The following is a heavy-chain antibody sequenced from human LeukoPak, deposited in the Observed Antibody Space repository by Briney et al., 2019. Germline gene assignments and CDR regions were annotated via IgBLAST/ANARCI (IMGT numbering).Heavy chain of an antibody. CDR2: MNPNSGNT. J-gene: IGHJ3*02. Sequence: ASVKVSCKASGYTFTSYDINWVRQATGQELEWMGWMNPNSGNTGYAQKFQGRVTMTRNTSISTAYMELSSLRSEDTAVYYCARLEVGANWEGAFDIWGQGTMVTVSS. CDR1: GYTFTSYD. CDR3: ARLEVGANWEGAFDI. V-gene: IGHV1-8*01. D-gene: IGHD1-26*01.